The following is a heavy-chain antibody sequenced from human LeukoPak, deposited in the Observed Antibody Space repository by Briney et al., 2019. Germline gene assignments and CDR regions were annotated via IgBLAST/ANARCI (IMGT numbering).Heavy chain of an antibody. D-gene: IGHD4-17*01. CDR1: GFTFSSYS. CDR3: ASRLRGNAFDI. J-gene: IGHJ3*02. V-gene: IGHV3-21*01. Sequence: GGSLRLSCAASGFTFSSYSMNWVRQAPGKGLEWVSSISSSSSYIYYADSVKGRFTISRDNAKNSLHLQMNSLRAEDTAVYYCASRLRGNAFDIWGQGTMVTVSS. CDR2: ISSSSSYI.